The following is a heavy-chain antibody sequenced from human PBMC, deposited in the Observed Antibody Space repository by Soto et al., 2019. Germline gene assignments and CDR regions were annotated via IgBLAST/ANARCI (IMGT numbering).Heavy chain of an antibody. J-gene: IGHJ5*02. CDR1: GFSLTTSGVG. CDR3: AHKTTTVTWWFDP. CDR2: IYWDDDK. D-gene: IGHD4-17*01. V-gene: IGHV2-5*02. Sequence: QITLKESGPTLVKPTQTLTLTCTFSGFSLTTSGVGVGWIRQPPGKALEWLALIYWDDDKRYSPSLKSRLTTTKDTSKNQVVLTLTNLDPAATATYFCAHKTTTVTWWFDPWGQGPLVPAS.